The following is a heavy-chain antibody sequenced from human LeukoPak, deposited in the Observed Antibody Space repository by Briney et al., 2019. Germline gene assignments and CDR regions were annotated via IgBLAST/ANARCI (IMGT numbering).Heavy chain of an antibody. Sequence: GRSLRLSCAASGFTFSSYAMHWVRQAPGKGLEYVSAISSNGGSTYYANSVKGRFTISRDNSKNTLYLQLGSLRAEDMAVYYCARGLASGSYYNPLFDYWGQGTLVTVSS. D-gene: IGHD3-10*01. CDR3: ARGLASGSYYNPLFDY. V-gene: IGHV3-64*01. CDR1: GFTFSSYA. CDR2: ISSNGGST. J-gene: IGHJ4*02.